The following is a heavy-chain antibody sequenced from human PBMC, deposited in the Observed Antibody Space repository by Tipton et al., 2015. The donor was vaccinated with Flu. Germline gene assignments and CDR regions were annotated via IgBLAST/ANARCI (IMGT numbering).Heavy chain of an antibody. CDR2: IYYSGST. J-gene: IGHJ4*02. CDR1: GGSISSGDYY. V-gene: IGHV4-30-4*01. D-gene: IGHD3-22*01. CDR3: ARGILGYYYDSSGYPGRGYSFDY. Sequence: TLSLTCTVSGGSISSGDYYWSWIRQPPGKGLEWIGYIYYSGSTYYNPSLKSRVTISVDTSKNQFSLKLSSVTAADTAVYYCARGILGYYYDSSGYPGRGYSFDYWGQGTLVTVSS.